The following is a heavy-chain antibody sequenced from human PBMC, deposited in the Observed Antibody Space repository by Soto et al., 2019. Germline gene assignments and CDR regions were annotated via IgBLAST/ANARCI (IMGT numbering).Heavy chain of an antibody. CDR1: GFTVGNNY. D-gene: IGHD3-22*01. CDR3: AKAKQYYDSSGYDY. V-gene: IGHV3-53*01. J-gene: IGHJ4*02. Sequence: GGSLRLSCAASGFTVGNNYMSWVRQAPTKGLEWLSVIFGDGSTYYADSVKGRFTISRDNSKNTLYLQMNSLRAEDTAVYYCAKAKQYYDSSGYDYWGQGTLVTVSS. CDR2: IFGDGST.